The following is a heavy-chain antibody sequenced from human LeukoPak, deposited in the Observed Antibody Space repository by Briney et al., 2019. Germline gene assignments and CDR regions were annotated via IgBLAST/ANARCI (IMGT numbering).Heavy chain of an antibody. CDR3: AKDTGTVAGTSLYYYYGMDV. CDR1: GFTFSSYA. CDR2: ISGSGGST. V-gene: IGHV3-23*01. D-gene: IGHD6-19*01. J-gene: IGHJ6*02. Sequence: GGSLRLSCAASGFTFSSYAMSWVRQAPGKGLEWVSAISGSGGSTYYADSVKGRFTISRDNSKNTLYLQMNSLRAEDTAVYYCAKDTGTVAGTSLYYYYGMDVWGQGTTVTVSS.